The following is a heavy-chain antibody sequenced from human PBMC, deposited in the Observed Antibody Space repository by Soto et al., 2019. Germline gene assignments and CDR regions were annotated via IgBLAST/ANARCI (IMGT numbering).Heavy chain of an antibody. V-gene: IGHV4-30-2*01. J-gene: IGHJ4*02. CDR3: ASGGLYCSSTSCYAPFDY. CDR1: GGSISSGGYS. Sequence: SETLSLTCAVSGGSISSGGYSWSWIRQPPGKGLEWIGYIYHSGSTYYNPSLKSRVTISVDTSKNQFSLKLSSVTAADTAVYYCASGGLYCSSTSCYAPFDYWGQGTLVTVSS. D-gene: IGHD2-2*01. CDR2: IYHSGST.